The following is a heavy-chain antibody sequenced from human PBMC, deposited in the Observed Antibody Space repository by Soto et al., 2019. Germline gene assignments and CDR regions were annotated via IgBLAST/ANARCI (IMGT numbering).Heavy chain of an antibody. CDR3: AEERATTTAFDY. Sequence: GSLRLSCAASGFTFSRDGMSWVRQAPGKGLEWVSLITDNGGSTYYADSVKGRFTISRDNTKNTLFLQMNSLRAEDTAVYYCAEERATTTAFDYWGQGALVTVSS. J-gene: IGHJ4*02. D-gene: IGHD4-17*01. CDR1: GFTFSRDG. CDR2: ITDNGGST. V-gene: IGHV3-23*01.